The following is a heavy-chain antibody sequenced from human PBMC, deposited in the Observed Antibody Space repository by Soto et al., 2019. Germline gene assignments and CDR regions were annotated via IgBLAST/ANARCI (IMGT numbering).Heavy chain of an antibody. V-gene: IGHV3-21*01. D-gene: IGHD6-13*01. Sequence: GGSLRLSCAASGFTLSSYSMNWVRQAPGKGREWVSSISSSSSYIYYEDSVEGRFTISRDNAKNSLYLQMNSLRAEDTAVYYCATTATTAAGRGDYYYGMDVWGQGTTVTVSS. CDR2: ISSSSSYI. CDR3: ATTATTAAGRGDYYYGMDV. CDR1: GFTLSSYS. J-gene: IGHJ6*02.